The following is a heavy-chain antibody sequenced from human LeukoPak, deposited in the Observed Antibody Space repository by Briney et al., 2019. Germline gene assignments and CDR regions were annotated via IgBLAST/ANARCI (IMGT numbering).Heavy chain of an antibody. V-gene: IGHV3-64*01. CDR2: ISSNGGST. J-gene: IGHJ3*02. Sequence: PGGSLRLSCAASGFSFSNYAIHWVRQAPGKGLEHVSAISSNGGSTYYANSVQGRFTISRDNSNNKVYLQMGSLRPEDMPMYYCASDAFDIWGQGTMVTVSS. CDR1: GFSFSNYA. CDR3: ASDAFDI.